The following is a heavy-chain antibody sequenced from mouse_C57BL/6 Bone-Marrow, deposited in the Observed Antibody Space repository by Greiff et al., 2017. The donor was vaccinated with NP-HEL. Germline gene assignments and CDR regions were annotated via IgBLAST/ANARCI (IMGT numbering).Heavy chain of an antibody. Sequence: QVQLQQSGPGLVQPSQSLSITCTVSGFSLTSYGVHWVRQSPGKGLEWLGVIWRGGSTDYNAAFMSRLSITKDNSKSQVFFKMNSLQADDTAIYYCAKNGDGSSPWYFDVWGTGTTVTVSS. CDR1: GFSLTSYG. CDR3: AKNGDGSSPWYFDV. CDR2: IWRGGST. J-gene: IGHJ1*03. V-gene: IGHV2-5*01. D-gene: IGHD1-1*01.